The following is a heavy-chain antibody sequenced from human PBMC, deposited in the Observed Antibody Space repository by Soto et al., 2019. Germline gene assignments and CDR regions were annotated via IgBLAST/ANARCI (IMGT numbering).Heavy chain of an antibody. Sequence: SVKVTCKTSGFTFSNSAVRWVLQARGQRLEWIGWIIVGTGQTKSAQNLQERITITRDMSTSTAYMELSSLRSEDTAVYYCAAELYSGGRCCSFDIWGQGTMVTVSS. V-gene: IGHV1-58*01. J-gene: IGHJ3*02. CDR2: IIVGTGQT. CDR3: AAELYSGGRCCSFDI. CDR1: GFTFSNSA. D-gene: IGHD2-15*01.